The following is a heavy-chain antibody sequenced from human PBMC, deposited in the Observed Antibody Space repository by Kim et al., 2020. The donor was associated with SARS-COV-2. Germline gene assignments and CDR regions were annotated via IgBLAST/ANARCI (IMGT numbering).Heavy chain of an antibody. D-gene: IGHD3-22*01. CDR2: ISYDGSNK. CDR1: GFTFSSYG. J-gene: IGHJ6*02. Sequence: GGSLRLSCAASGFTFSSYGMHWVRQAPGKGLEWVAVISYDGSNKYYADSVKGRFTISRDNSKNTLYLQMNSLRAEDTAVYYCARAYVYDSSGYYYYGMDVWGQGTTVTVSS. CDR3: ARAYVYDSSGYYYYGMDV. V-gene: IGHV3-33*05.